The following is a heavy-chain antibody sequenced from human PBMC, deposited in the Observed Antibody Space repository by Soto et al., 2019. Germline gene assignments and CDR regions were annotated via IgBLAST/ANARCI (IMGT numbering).Heavy chain of an antibody. V-gene: IGHV3-21*01. CDR1: GFTFSSYS. Sequence: PGGSLRLSCAASGFTFSSYSMNWVRQAPGKGLEWVSSISSSSSYIYYADSVKGRFTISRDNAKNSLYLQMNSLRAEDTAVYYCASVAVLKSTWIQLGGDYWGQGTLVTVSS. D-gene: IGHD5-18*01. CDR3: ASVAVLKSTWIQLGGDY. CDR2: ISSSSSYI. J-gene: IGHJ4*02.